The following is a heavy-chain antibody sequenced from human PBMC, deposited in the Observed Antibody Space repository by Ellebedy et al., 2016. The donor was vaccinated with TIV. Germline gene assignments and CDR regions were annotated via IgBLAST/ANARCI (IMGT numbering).Heavy chain of an antibody. CDR1: GFTFSSYG. CDR2: ISYDGSNK. CDR3: ENLDPGFADSYALDY. Sequence: GESLKISCAASGFTFSSYGMHWVRQAPGKGLEGVAVISYDGSNKYYADSVKGRFTISRDNSKNTLYLQMNRLRAEDTAVYYCENLDPGFADSYALDYWGQGTLVTVSS. V-gene: IGHV3-30*18. J-gene: IGHJ4*02. D-gene: IGHD3-16*01.